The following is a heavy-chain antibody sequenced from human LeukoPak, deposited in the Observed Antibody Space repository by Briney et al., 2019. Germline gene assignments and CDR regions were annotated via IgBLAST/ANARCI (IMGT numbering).Heavy chain of an antibody. CDR1: GFTFSSYS. V-gene: IGHV3-48*02. Sequence: PGGSLRLSCAASGFTFSSYSMNWVRRAPGKGLEWVSYISSSSSTIYYADSVKGRFTISRDNAKNSLYLQMNSLRDEDTAVYYCAGEFSSLGDYWGQGTLVTVSS. D-gene: IGHD6-13*01. CDR3: AGEFSSLGDY. CDR2: ISSSSSTI. J-gene: IGHJ4*02.